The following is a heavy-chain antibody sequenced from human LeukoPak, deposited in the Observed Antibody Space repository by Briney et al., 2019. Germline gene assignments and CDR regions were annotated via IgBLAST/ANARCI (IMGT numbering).Heavy chain of an antibody. CDR3: ARAAEPFDGVTPPLSNWFDP. J-gene: IGHJ5*02. V-gene: IGHV3-13*01. Sequence: GGSLRLSCAASGFTFSSYDMHWVRQATGKGLEWVSAIGTAGDTYYPGSVKGRFTISRENAKNSLYLRMNSLRAGDTAVYYCARAAEPFDGVTPPLSNWFDPWGQGTLVTVSS. CDR1: GFTFSSYD. CDR2: IGTAGDT. D-gene: IGHD4-23*01.